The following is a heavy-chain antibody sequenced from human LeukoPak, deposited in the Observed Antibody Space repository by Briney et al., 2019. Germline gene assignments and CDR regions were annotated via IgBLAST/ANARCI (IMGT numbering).Heavy chain of an antibody. CDR1: GFTFSSYA. D-gene: IGHD1-26*01. J-gene: IGHJ4*02. CDR3: ARGSGAAIDY. CDR2: ISYDGSNK. V-gene: IGHV3-30-3*01. Sequence: GSLRLSCAASGFTFSSYAMHWVRQAPGKGLEWVAVISYDGSNKYYADSVKGRFTISRDNSKNTLYLQMNSLRAEDTAVYYCARGSGAAIDYWGQGTLVTVSS.